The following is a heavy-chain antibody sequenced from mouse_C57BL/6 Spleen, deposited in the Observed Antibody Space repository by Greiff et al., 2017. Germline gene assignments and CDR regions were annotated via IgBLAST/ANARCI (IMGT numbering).Heavy chain of an antibody. CDR3: TRSEPMDY. CDR1: GYTFTDYE. CDR2: IDPETGGT. Sequence: VQLQQSGAELVRPGASVTLSCKASGYTFTDYEMHWVKQTPVHGLEWIGAIDPETGGTAYNQKFKGKAILTADKSSSTAYMELRSLTSEDSAVYYCTRSEPMDYWGQGTSVTVSS. J-gene: IGHJ4*01. V-gene: IGHV1-15*01.